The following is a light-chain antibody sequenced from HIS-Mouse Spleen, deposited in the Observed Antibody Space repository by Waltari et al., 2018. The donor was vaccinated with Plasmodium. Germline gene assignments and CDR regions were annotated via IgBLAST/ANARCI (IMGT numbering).Light chain of an antibody. J-gene: IGLJ2*01. Sequence: SYELTQPPSVSVSPGQTARITCSGDALPKKYACWYQQKPGQSPVLVIYQDSKRPSGNPERFSGSNSGNTATLTISGTQAMDESDYYCQAWDSSTVVFGGGTKLTVL. CDR1: ALPKKY. V-gene: IGLV3-1*01. CDR3: QAWDSSTVV. CDR2: QDS.